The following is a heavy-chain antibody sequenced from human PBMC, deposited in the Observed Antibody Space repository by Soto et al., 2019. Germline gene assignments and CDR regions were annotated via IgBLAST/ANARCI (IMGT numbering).Heavy chain of an antibody. CDR1: GYTFTSYY. Sequence: GASVKVSCKASGYTFTSYYMHWVRQAPGQGLEWMGIINPSGGSTSYAQKFQGRVTMTRDTSTSTVYMELSSLRSEDTAVYYCAREWPGIAAAGTGTVDYWGQGTLVTVSS. V-gene: IGHV1-46*01. CDR3: AREWPGIAAAGTGTVDY. D-gene: IGHD6-13*01. J-gene: IGHJ4*02. CDR2: INPSGGST.